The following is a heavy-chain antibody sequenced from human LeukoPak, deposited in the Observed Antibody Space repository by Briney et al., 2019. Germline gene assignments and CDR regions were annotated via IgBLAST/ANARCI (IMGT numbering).Heavy chain of an antibody. CDR1: GYTFTDYY. J-gene: IGHJ4*02. CDR2: ISPSGGA. V-gene: IGHV1-46*01. D-gene: IGHD3-22*01. Sequence: GASAKVSCKASGYTFTDYYMHWVRQAPGQGPEWMGIISPSGGATYSQNFQGRVNMARDASTNTFSMELHSLSSEDTAVYYCARGDETSGYYRMYFDHWGQGTLVTVSS. CDR3: ARGDETSGYYRMYFDH.